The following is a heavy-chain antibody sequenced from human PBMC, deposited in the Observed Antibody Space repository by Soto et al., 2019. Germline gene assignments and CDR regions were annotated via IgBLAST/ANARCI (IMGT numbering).Heavy chain of an antibody. CDR3: VRDLLGSGGHFDY. D-gene: IGHD7-27*01. Sequence: PGGSLRLSCAASGFIFSSFGMHWVRQAPGKGLEWVAHIWYDGSNTYYADSVKGRFTISRDNSRNTLYLQMNSLRAEDTAVYHCVRDLLGSGGHFDYWGQGTPVPVS. V-gene: IGHV3-33*01. CDR1: GFIFSSFG. J-gene: IGHJ4*02. CDR2: IWYDGSNT.